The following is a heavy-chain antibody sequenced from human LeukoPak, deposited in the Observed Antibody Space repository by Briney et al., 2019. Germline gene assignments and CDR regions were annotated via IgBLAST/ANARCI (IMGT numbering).Heavy chain of an antibody. Sequence: ASVKVSCKASGYTFTGYYMHWVRQAPGQGLEWMGWINPNSGGTNYAQKFQGRVTMTRDTSISTAYMELSRLRSDDTAVYYCARGVNYVWGSYRYTPPDYWGQGTLVTVSS. CDR2: INPNSGGT. CDR1: GYTFTGYY. D-gene: IGHD3-16*02. J-gene: IGHJ4*02. CDR3: ARGVNYVWGSYRYTPPDY. V-gene: IGHV1-2*02.